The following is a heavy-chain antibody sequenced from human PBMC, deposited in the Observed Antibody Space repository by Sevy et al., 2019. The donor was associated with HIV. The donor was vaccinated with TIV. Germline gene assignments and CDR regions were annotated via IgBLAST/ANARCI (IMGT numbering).Heavy chain of an antibody. J-gene: IGHJ3*02. D-gene: IGHD2-8*01. CDR2: IKSKTDGWTT. V-gene: IGHV3-15*01. CDR1: GFSFSNAW. CDR3: TAVKMGYAIMGYAFDI. Sequence: GGSLRLSCAASGFSFSNAWMSWVRQAPGKGLEWVGRIKSKTDGWTTDSAGPVKGRFTISRDDSKNTLYLQMNSLKTEDTAVYYCTAVKMGYAIMGYAFDIWGQGTMVTVSS.